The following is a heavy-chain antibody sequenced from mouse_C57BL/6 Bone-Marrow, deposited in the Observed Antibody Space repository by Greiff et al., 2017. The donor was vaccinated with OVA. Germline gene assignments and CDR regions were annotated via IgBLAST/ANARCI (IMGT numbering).Heavy chain of an antibody. V-gene: IGHV1-69*01. CDR2: IDPSDSYT. CDR1: GYTFTSYW. J-gene: IGHJ4*01. D-gene: IGHD1-1*01. Sequence: QVQLQQPGAELVMPGASVKLSCKASGYTFTSYWMHWVKQRPGQGLEWIGEIDPSDSYTNYNQKFKGKSTLTVDKSSSTAYMQLSSLTSEDSAVYDCARDYYGSSSYYAMDYWGQGTSVTVSA. CDR3: ARDYYGSSSYYAMDY.